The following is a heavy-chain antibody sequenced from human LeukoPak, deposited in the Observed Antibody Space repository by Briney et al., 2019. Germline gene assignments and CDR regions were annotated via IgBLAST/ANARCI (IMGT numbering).Heavy chain of an antibody. V-gene: IGHV3-11*03. CDR2: ISRSSSYT. Sequence: GGSLRLSCAASGFTFSDYYMNWIRQAPGKGLEWISTISRSSSYTNYADSVKGRFSISRDNAKNSLYLQMNSLGAEDTAVYYCAGGIAMAGTGSFDYWGQGTLVTVSS. J-gene: IGHJ4*02. CDR1: GFTFSDYY. CDR3: AGGIAMAGTGSFDY. D-gene: IGHD6-19*01.